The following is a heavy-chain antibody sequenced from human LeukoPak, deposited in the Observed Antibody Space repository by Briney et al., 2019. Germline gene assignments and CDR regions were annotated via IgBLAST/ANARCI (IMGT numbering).Heavy chain of an antibody. CDR1: GGSISSGSYY. J-gene: IGHJ3*02. CDR3: AREGRYFDRSDI. V-gene: IGHV4-61*02. Sequence: SETLSLTCTVSGGSISSGSYYWSWIRQPAGKGLEWIGRIYTSGSTNYNPSLKSRVTMSVDTSKNQFSLKLSSVTAADTAVYYCAREGRYFDRSDIWGQGTMVTVSS. CDR2: IYTSGST. D-gene: IGHD3-9*01.